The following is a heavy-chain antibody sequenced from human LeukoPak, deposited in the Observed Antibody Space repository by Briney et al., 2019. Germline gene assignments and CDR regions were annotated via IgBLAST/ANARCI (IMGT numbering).Heavy chain of an antibody. J-gene: IGHJ4*02. CDR2: IYYSGST. D-gene: IGHD7-27*01. CDR3: ARDNWGSLDY. CDR1: GGSISSYY. Sequence: SETLSLTCTVSGGSISSYYWSWIRQPPGKGLEWIGYIYYSGSTNYNPSLKSRVTISVDTSKNQFSLKLTSVTAADTAVYYCARDNWGSLDYWGQGILVTVSS. V-gene: IGHV4-59*01.